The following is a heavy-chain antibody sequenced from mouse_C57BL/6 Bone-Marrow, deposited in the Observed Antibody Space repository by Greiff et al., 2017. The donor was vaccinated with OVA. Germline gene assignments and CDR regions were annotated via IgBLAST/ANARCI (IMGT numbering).Heavy chain of an antibody. J-gene: IGHJ2*01. CDR1: GFTFSDYG. CDR3: ARHGGTGYFDY. V-gene: IGHV5-15*01. D-gene: IGHD3-3*01. Sequence: EVQGVESGGGLVQPGGSLKLSCAASGFTFSDYGMAWVRQAPRKGPEWVAFISNLAYSIYYADTVTGRFTISRENAKNTLYLEMSSLRSEDTAMYYCARHGGTGYFDYWGQGTTLTVSS. CDR2: ISNLAYSI.